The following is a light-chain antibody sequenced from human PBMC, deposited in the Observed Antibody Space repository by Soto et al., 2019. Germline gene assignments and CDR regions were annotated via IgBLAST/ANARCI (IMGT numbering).Light chain of an antibody. J-gene: IGLJ1*01. CDR1: SSDVGGYNY. CDR3: SSYAGSNNFV. CDR2: EVN. V-gene: IGLV2-8*01. Sequence: QSALTQPPSASGSPGQSVTISCTGTSSDVGGYNYVSWYQQHPGKAPKLMIFEVNKRPSGVPDRFSVSKSGNTASLTVSGLQAEDEADYYCSSYAGSNNFVFGTGTKVTVL.